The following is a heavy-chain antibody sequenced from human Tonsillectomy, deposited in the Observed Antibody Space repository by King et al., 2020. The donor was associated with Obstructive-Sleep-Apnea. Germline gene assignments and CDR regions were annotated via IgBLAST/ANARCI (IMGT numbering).Heavy chain of an antibody. J-gene: IGHJ5*02. V-gene: IGHV1-2*02. D-gene: IGHD5-12*01. CDR2: INPTSGGT. CDR1: GYTFTGYY. Sequence: QLVQSGAEVKKPGASVKVSCKASGYTFTGYYMHWVRQAPGQGLEWMGWINPTSGGTNYAQKFQGRVTMTRDTSISTAYMELSSLRSDDTAVYYCARDLTYSAYDEFDPWGQGTLVTVSS. CDR3: ARDLTYSAYDEFDP.